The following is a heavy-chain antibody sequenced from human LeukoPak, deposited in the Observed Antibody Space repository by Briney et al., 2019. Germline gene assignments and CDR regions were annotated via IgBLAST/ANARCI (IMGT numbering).Heavy chain of an antibody. CDR2: FDPEDGET. V-gene: IGHV1-24*01. J-gene: IGHJ4*02. D-gene: IGHD2-2*01. CDR3: ATAEGYCSSTSCLSFDD. CDR1: GYTLTELS. Sequence: ASVKVSCKVSGYTLTELSMHWERQAPGKGLEWMGGFDPEDGETIYAQKFQGRVTMTEDTSTDTAYMELSSLRSEDTAVYYCATAEGYCSSTSCLSFDDWGQGTLVTVSS.